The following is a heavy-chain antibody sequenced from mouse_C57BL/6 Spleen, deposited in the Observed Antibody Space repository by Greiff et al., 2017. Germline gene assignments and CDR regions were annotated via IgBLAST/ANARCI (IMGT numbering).Heavy chain of an antibody. CDR1: GFNIKSDY. CDR3: TRDDGYLAD. D-gene: IGHD2-3*01. Sequence: EVQLQQSGAELVRPGASVKLSCTASGFNIKSDYMNWVKQRPEQGLEWIGWIDPKNGDTEYASKFQGKATITADPSSNTAYLQLSSLTSVDTAVYYCTRDDGYLADWGQGTLVTVSA. J-gene: IGHJ3*01. CDR2: IDPKNGDT. V-gene: IGHV14-4*01.